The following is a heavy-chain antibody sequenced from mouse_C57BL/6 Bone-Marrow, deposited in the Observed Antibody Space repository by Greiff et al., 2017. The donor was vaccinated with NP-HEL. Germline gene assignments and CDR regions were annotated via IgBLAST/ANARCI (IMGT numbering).Heavy chain of an antibody. CDR1: GFTFTNTY. J-gene: IGHJ2*01. Sequence: EVQLQQSVAELVRPGASVKLSCTASGFTFTNTYMHWVKQRPEQGLEWIGRIDPANGNTKYAPKFQGKATITADTSSNTAYLQLSSLTSEDTAIYYCAIYYYGSSLCYFDYWGQGTTLTVSS. D-gene: IGHD1-1*01. V-gene: IGHV14-3*01. CDR3: AIYYYGSSLCYFDY. CDR2: IDPANGNT.